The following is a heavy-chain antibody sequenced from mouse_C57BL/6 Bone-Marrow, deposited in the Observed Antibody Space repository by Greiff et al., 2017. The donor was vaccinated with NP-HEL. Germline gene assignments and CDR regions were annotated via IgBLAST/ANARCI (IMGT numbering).Heavy chain of an antibody. CDR2: IYPGSGST. V-gene: IGHV1-55*01. CDR3: ARVRGTVVANYYAMDY. J-gene: IGHJ4*01. CDR1: GYTFTSYW. D-gene: IGHD1-1*01. Sequence: VQLHQPGAELVKPGASVKMSCKASGYTFTSYWITWVKQRPGQGLEWIGDIYPGSGSTNYNEKFKSKATLTVDTSSSTAYMQLSSLTSEDSAVYYCARVRGTVVANYYAMDYWGQGTSVTVSS.